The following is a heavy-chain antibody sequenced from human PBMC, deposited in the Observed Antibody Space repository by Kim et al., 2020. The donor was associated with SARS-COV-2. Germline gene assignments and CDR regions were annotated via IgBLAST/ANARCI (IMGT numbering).Heavy chain of an antibody. D-gene: IGHD3-16*02. CDR3: ARDRDYVWGSYRRGNWFDP. Sequence: SETLSLTCTVSGGSISSYYWSWIRQPPGKGLEWIGYIYYSGSTNYNPSLKSRVTISVDTSKNQFSLKLSSVTAADTAVYYCARDRDYVWGSYRRGNWFDPWGQGTLVTVSS. V-gene: IGHV4-59*13. CDR2: IYYSGST. J-gene: IGHJ5*02. CDR1: GGSISSYY.